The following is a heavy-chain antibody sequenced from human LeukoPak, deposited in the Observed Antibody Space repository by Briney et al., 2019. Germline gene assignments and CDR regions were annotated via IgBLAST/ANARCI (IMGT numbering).Heavy chain of an antibody. Sequence: GGSLRLSCAASGFTFSSYSMNWVRQAPGKGLEWVSYISSGSSIIYYADSVKGRFTISRDNAKNSLYLQMNSLRAEDTAVYYCARAGYSYGYDYWGQGTLVTVSS. J-gene: IGHJ4*02. CDR3: ARAGYSYGYDY. CDR2: ISSGSSII. V-gene: IGHV3-48*01. D-gene: IGHD5-18*01. CDR1: GFTFSSYS.